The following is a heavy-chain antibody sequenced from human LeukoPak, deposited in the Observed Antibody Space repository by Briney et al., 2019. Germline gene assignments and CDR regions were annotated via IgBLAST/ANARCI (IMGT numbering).Heavy chain of an antibody. D-gene: IGHD3-10*01. CDR3: AKDGVHYYASGSYFDY. CDR2: ISYDSSNK. J-gene: IGHJ4*02. V-gene: IGHV3-30*18. CDR1: GFTFSTYG. Sequence: GRSLRLSCAASGFTFSTYGMHWVRQAPGKGLEWVALISYDSSNKYYADSVKGRFTISRDNSKNTLFLQMNGLRPEDTAVYYCAKDGVHYYASGSYFDYWGQGTRVTVSS.